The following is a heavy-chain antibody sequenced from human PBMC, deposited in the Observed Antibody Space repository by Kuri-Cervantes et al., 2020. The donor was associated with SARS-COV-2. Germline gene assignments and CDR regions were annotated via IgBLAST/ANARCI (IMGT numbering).Heavy chain of an antibody. D-gene: IGHD1-26*01. V-gene: IGHV3-7*01. CDR1: GFTFSSYW. J-gene: IGHJ3*02. Sequence: GGSLRLSYAASGFTFSSYWMSWVRQAPGKGLEWVANIKQDGSEKYYVDSVEGRFTISRDNAKNSLYLQMNSLRAEDTAVYYCAREGVDIVGAPHDAFDIWGQGTMVTVSS. CDR2: IKQDGSEK. CDR3: AREGVDIVGAPHDAFDI.